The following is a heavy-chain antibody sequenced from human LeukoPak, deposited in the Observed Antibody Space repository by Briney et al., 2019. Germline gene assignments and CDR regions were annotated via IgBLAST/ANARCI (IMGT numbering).Heavy chain of an antibody. CDR2: IYNDGST. CDR1: GFSVSSDY. V-gene: IGHV3-66*01. CDR3: ARDSGFSAYAY. J-gene: IGHJ4*02. Sequence: PGGSLRLSCLGSGFSVSSDYMSWVRQAPGGGPEWVAIIYNDGSTSYTKSVEGRFSLYRDSYKKTVYLQMRTLRGDDTGISYCARDSGFSAYAYRGQGTQVTVSS. D-gene: IGHD6-25*01.